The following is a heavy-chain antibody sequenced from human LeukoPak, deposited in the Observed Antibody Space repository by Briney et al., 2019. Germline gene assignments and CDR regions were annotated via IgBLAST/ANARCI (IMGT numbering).Heavy chain of an antibody. V-gene: IGHV4-38-2*02. D-gene: IGHD2-21*02. J-gene: IGHJ4*02. Sequence: SETLSLTCTVSGYSISSGYYWGWIRQPPGKGLEWIGSIYHSGSSYYNPSLKSRVTISVDTSKNQFSLNLYSVTAADTAVYYCARRVGTSDCFDYWGQGTLVTVSS. CDR1: GYSISSGYY. CDR2: IYHSGSS. CDR3: ARRVGTSDCFDY.